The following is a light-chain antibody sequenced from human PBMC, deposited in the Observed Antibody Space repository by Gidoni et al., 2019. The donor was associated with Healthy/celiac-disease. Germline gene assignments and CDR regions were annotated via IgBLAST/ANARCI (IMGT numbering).Light chain of an antibody. CDR1: QSVSSY. CDR2: DAS. Sequence: DIVLTQSPATLSLSPGERATLSCSASQSVSSYLAWYQQKPGQAPRRLIYDASNRATGIPARFSGSGSGTDFTLTISSLEPEDFAVYYCQQRSNWPYTFGQGTKLEIK. V-gene: IGKV3-11*01. J-gene: IGKJ2*01. CDR3: QQRSNWPYT.